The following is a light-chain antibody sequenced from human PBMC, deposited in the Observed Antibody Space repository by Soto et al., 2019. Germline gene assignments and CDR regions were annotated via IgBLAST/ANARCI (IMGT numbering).Light chain of an antibody. V-gene: IGKV1D-8*01. CDR3: QQYHSLPPT. J-gene: IGKJ1*01. Sequence: VIWMTQSPSLLTASVGDRVTISCRVSQDIITYLAWYRQKPGKAPDLLIFDASSLENGVPSRFSGSGSGTDFTLTISRLQSEDFATYYCQQYHSLPPTFGQGTKVEVE. CDR1: QDIITY. CDR2: DAS.